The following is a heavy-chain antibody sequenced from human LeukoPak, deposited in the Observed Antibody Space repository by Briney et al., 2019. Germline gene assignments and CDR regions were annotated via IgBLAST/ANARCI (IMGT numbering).Heavy chain of an antibody. J-gene: IGHJ4*02. CDR1: GFTFGSYG. V-gene: IGHV3-23*01. CDR3: AKRTSGWYFDY. D-gene: IGHD6-19*01. CDR2: ISGSGDIT. Sequence: TGESLRLSCGASGFTFGSYGMSWVRQAPGKGLEWVSAISGSGDITYYADSVKGRFTISRDNSKNTLFLQVTSLRAEDTAVYYCAKRTSGWYFDYWGQGTLVTVSS.